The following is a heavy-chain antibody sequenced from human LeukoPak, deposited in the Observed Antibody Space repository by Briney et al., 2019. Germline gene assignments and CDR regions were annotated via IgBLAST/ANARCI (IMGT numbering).Heavy chain of an antibody. D-gene: IGHD5-24*01. J-gene: IGHJ6*03. V-gene: IGHV3-30*04. CDR3: AKDPGMATIQYMDV. CDR1: GFTFSNYA. Sequence: GGSLRLSCAASGFTFSNYAIHWVRQAPGKGLEWVAVISYDGSNKYYADSVKGRFTISRDNSKNTLYLQMNSLRAEDTAVYYCAKDPGMATIQYMDVWGKGTTATVSS. CDR2: ISYDGSNK.